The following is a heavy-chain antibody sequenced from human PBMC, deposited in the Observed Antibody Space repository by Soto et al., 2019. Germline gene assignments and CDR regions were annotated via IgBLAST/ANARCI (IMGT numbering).Heavy chain of an antibody. V-gene: IGHV3-48*02. CDR3: ARDALWSIFGVASTLGRFLP. D-gene: IGHD3-3*01. CDR1: GFTFSSYS. CDR2: ISSSSSTI. Sequence: PGGSLRLSCAASGFTFSSYSINWVRQAPGKGLEWVSYISSSSSTIYYADSVKGRFTISRDNAKNSLYLQMNSLRDEDTAVYYCARDALWSIFGVASTLGRFLPSGQTPLVTV. J-gene: IGHJ5*02.